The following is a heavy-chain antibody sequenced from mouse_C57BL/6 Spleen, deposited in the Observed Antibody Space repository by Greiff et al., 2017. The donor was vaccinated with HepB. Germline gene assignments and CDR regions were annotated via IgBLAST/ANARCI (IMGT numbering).Heavy chain of an antibody. CDR2: IYPGSGST. V-gene: IGHV1-55*01. Sequence: QVQLQQPGAELVKPGASVKMSCKASGYTFTSYWITWVKQRPGQGLEWIGDIYPGSGSTNYNEKFKSKATLTVETSSSTAYMQLSSLTSEDSAVYYCAREELTGRFDYWGQGTTLTVSS. CDR3: AREELTGRFDY. CDR1: GYTFTSYW. J-gene: IGHJ2*01. D-gene: IGHD4-1*01.